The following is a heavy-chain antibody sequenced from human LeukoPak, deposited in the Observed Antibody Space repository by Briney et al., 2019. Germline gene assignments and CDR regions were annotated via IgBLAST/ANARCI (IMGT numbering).Heavy chain of an antibody. J-gene: IGHJ4*02. Sequence: SETLSLTCTVSGGSISSYYWSWIRQPPGKGLEWIGYIYYSGSTNYNPSLKSRVTISVDTSKNQFSLKLSSVTAADTAVYYCAREELLQGDYFDYWGQGTLVTVSS. V-gene: IGHV4-59*12. CDR1: GGSISSYY. D-gene: IGHD1-26*01. CDR2: IYYSGST. CDR3: AREELLQGDYFDY.